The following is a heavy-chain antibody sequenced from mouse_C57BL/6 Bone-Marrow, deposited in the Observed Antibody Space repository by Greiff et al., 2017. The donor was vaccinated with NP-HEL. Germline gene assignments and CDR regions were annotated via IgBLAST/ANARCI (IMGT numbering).Heavy chain of an antibody. D-gene: IGHD1-1*01. J-gene: IGHJ4*01. Sequence: VQLQQSGAELVKPGASVKMSCKASGYTFTTYPIEWMKQNHGKSLEWIGNFHPYNDDTKYNEKFKGKATLTVEKSSSTVYLELSRLTSDDSAVYYCAITTVVAKDYAMDYWGQGTSVTVSS. V-gene: IGHV1-47*01. CDR1: GYTFTTYP. CDR3: AITTVVAKDYAMDY. CDR2: FHPYNDDT.